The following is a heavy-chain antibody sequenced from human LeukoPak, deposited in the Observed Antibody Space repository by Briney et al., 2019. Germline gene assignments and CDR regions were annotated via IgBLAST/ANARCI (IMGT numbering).Heavy chain of an antibody. V-gene: IGHV3-15*01. CDR1: GFTFGNAW. Sequence: PGGSLRLSCAASGFTFGNAWMSWVRQAPGKGLEWVGRIKSKTDGGTTDYAAPVKGRFTISRDDSKNTLYLQMNSLKTEDTAVYYCTTDRASGGSSPDYWGQGTLVTVSS. J-gene: IGHJ4*02. D-gene: IGHD6-6*01. CDR3: TTDRASGGSSPDY. CDR2: IKSKTDGGTT.